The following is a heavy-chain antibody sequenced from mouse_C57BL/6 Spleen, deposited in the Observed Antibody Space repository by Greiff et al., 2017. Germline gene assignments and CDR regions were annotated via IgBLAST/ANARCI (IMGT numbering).Heavy chain of an antibody. J-gene: IGHJ4*01. CDR2: IDPNSGGT. Sequence: QVQLQQPGAELVKPGASVKLSCKASGYTFTSYWMHWVKQRPGRGLEWIGRIDPNSGGTKYNEKFKSKATLTVDKPSSTADMQLSSLTSEDAAVYYGERSVDYDECPYYAMDDWGQGTSVTVSS. D-gene: IGHD2-4*01. V-gene: IGHV1-72*01. CDR1: GYTFTSYW. CDR3: ERSVDYDECPYYAMDD.